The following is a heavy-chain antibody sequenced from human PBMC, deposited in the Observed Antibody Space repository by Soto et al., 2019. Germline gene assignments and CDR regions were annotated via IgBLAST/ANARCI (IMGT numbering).Heavy chain of an antibody. J-gene: IGHJ6*02. D-gene: IGHD2-2*01. V-gene: IGHV5-10-1*01. CDR3: TLVPAYGMDV. CDR2: IDPSDSYT. CDR1: GYSFTSYW. Sequence: PGESLKISCKGSGYSFTSYWISWVRQMPGKGLEWMGRIDPSDSYTNYSPSFQGHVTISADKSISTAYLQWSSLKASDTAMYYCTLVPAYGMDVWGQGTTVTVSS.